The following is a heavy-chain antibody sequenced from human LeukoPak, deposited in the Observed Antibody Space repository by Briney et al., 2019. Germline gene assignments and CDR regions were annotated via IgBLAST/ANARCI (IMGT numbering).Heavy chain of an antibody. CDR1: GFPFTRFA. V-gene: IGHV3-23*01. Sequence: GGSLGLSCAASGFPFTRFAMTWVRQAPGKGLEWVSALSGTGDRTYYANSVKGRFTVSRDNSEKMVYLQMNSLRAEDTAVYYCARGLHGDYWGQGTLVTVSS. CDR2: LSGTGDRT. J-gene: IGHJ4*02. CDR3: ARGLHGDY.